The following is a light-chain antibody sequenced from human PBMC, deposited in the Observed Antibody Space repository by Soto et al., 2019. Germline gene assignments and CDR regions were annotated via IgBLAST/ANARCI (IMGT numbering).Light chain of an antibody. J-gene: IGKJ1*01. CDR2: EAS. Sequence: DIQMTQSPSTLSASVGDTVTITCRAGQGISRWLAWYQQKPGRAPNLLIYEASTLESGVPSRFSGSGSGTDFTLTISSLHPDDFATYYCQQYGTYSWTFGQGTKVEIK. CDR1: QGISRW. CDR3: QQYGTYSWT. V-gene: IGKV1-5*03.